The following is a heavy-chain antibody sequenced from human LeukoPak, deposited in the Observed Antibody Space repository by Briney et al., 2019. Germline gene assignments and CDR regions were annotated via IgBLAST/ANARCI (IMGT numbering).Heavy chain of an antibody. CDR3: ARESWSDSVVFDI. J-gene: IGHJ3*02. CDR2: ISYGGIDK. V-gene: IGHV3-30*04. Sequence: SGGSLRLSCAASGFNFSSYAMHWVRQAPGEGLEWVGLISYGGIDKSYADSVKGRFTISRDSSKRTLYLQMNSLRAEDTAMYYCARESWSDSVVFDIWGLGTMVIVCS. CDR1: GFNFSSYA. D-gene: IGHD3-3*01.